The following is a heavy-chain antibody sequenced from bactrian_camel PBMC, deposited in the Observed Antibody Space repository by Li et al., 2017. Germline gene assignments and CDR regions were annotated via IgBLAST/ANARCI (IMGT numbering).Heavy chain of an antibody. CDR2: ITSGAGTT. V-gene: IGHV3S25*01. Sequence: QLVESGGGSVQAGGSLRLSCAVSGFTFSSSLMYWVRQAPGKGLDWVSYITSGAGTTYYADSVKGRFTISRDNAKKMVHLQMDSLKPEDTAVYYCGSDRAKIDPTQPVGSCQRPDPHWGQGTQVTVS. D-gene: IGHD6*01. CDR3: GSDRAKIDPTQPVGSCQRPDPH. J-gene: IGHJ4*01. CDR1: GFTFSSSL.